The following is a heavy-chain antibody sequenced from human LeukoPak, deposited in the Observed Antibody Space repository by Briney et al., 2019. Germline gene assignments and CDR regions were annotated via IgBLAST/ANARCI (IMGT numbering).Heavy chain of an antibody. D-gene: IGHD1-26*01. V-gene: IGHV4-59*01. J-gene: IGHJ3*02. CDR1: GGSISSYY. Sequence: PSETLSLTCTVSGGSISSYYWTWIRQPPGKGLEWIGYIYYSGSTNYNPSLKSRVTISVDTSKNQFSLKLSSVTAADTAVYYCARAHPAGGGAFDIWGQGTMVTVSS. CDR3: ARAHPAGGGAFDI. CDR2: IYYSGST.